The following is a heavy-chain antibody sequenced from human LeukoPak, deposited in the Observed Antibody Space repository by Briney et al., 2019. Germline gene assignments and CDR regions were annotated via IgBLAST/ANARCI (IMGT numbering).Heavy chain of an antibody. J-gene: IGHJ4*02. CDR1: GFTFPTYA. CDR2: IRVSDGAR. CDR3: AKESQLSYSGTFYIDY. D-gene: IGHD1-26*01. V-gene: IGHV3-23*01. Sequence: GGSLRLSCVASGFTFPTYAMMWVRQAPGKGLEWVSSIRVSDGARFYADSVKGRFTISRDNSKNTLYLQMNSLRAEDTAVYYCAKESQLSYSGTFYIDYWGQGTLVTVSS.